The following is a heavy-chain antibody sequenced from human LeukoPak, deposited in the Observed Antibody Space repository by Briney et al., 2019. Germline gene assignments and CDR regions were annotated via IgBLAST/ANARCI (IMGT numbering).Heavy chain of an antibody. V-gene: IGHV3-11*01. D-gene: IGHD4-11*01. CDR3: ARTSRYSNYYYYYMDV. CDR2: ISSSGSTI. Sequence: GGSLRLSCAASGFTFSDYYMSWIRQAPGKGLEWVSYISSSGSTIYYADSVKGRFTISTDNAKNSLYLQMNSLRAEDTAVYYCARTSRYSNYYYYYMDVWGKGTTVTVSS. J-gene: IGHJ6*03. CDR1: GFTFSDYY.